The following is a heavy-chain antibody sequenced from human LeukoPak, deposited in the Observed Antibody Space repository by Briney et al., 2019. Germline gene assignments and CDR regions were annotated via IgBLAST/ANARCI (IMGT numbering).Heavy chain of an antibody. CDR3: AGALTGVPFDY. D-gene: IGHD7-27*01. J-gene: IGHJ4*02. Sequence: XETLSLTCTVSGGSISSYYWSWIRQPPGKGLEWIGYIYYSGSTNYNPSLKSRVTISVDTSKNQFSLKLSSVTAADTAVYYCAGALTGVPFDYWGQGTLVTVSS. CDR1: GGSISSYY. V-gene: IGHV4-59*01. CDR2: IYYSGST.